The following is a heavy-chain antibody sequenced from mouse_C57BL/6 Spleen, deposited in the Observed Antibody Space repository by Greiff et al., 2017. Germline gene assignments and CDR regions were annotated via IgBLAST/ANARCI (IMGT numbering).Heavy chain of an antibody. D-gene: IGHD2-2*01. CDR1: GYTFTDYE. CDR3: TRPTMVTTATHYYAMDD. CDR2: IDPATGGT. V-gene: IGHV1-15*01. J-gene: IGHJ4*01. Sequence: QVQLQQSGAELVRPGASVTLSCKASGYTFTDYEMHWVKQTPVHGLEWIGAIDPATGGTAYNQKFKGKAILTADKSSSTAYMELRSLTSEDSAVYYCTRPTMVTTATHYYAMDDWGQGTSVTVSS.